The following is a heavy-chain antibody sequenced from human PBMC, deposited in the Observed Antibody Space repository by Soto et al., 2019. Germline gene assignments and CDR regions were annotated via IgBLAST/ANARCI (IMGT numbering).Heavy chain of an antibody. CDR2: IYYSGST. V-gene: IGHV4-31*03. D-gene: IGHD3-22*01. CDR1: GGSISSGGNF. CDR3: ARGRNYHFESSYNRFDP. J-gene: IGHJ5*02. Sequence: QVQLQESGPGLVKPSQTLSLTCTVSGGSISSGGNFWSWIRQHPEKGLEWLGYIYYSGSTPYNPAPKSRVFISVVTSKNPFSLKLSSVTAADTAVYYCARGRNYHFESSYNRFDPWGQGILVTVSS.